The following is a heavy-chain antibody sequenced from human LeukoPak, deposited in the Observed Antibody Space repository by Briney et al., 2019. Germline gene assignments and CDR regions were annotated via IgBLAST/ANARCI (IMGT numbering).Heavy chain of an antibody. CDR1: GFTFSSYW. CDR3: VRPVAGTYFDY. CDR2: INSDGSST. J-gene: IGHJ4*02. Sequence: PGGSLRLSCAASGFTFSSYWMHWVRQAPGKGLVWVSRINSDGSSTSYADSVKGRFTISRDNAKNTLYLQMNSLRAEDTAVYYCVRPVAGTYFDYWGQGTLVTVSS. V-gene: IGHV3-74*01. D-gene: IGHD6-19*01.